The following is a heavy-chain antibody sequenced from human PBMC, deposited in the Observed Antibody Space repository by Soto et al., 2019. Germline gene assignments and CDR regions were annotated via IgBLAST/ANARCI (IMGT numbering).Heavy chain of an antibody. CDR1: GGSFSGYY. CDR3: ARARAITMVRGVCYYYYYMDV. V-gene: IGHV4-34*01. CDR2: INHSGST. Sequence: SETLSLTCAAYGGSFSGYYWSWIRQPPGKGLEWIGEINHSGSTNYNPSLKSRVTISVDTSKNQFSLKLSSVTAADTAVYYCARARAITMVRGVCYYYYYMDVWGKGTTDTVSS. D-gene: IGHD3-10*01. J-gene: IGHJ6*03.